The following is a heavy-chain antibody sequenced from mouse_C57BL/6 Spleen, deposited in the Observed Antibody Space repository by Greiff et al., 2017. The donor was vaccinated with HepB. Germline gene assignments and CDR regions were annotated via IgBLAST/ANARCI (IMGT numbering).Heavy chain of an antibody. CDR2: IDPSDSYS. Sequence: VQLQQPGAELVMPGASVKLSCKASGYTFTSYWMHWVKQRPGQGLEWIGEIDPSDSYSNYNQKFKGKSTLTVDKSSSTAYMQLSSLTSEDSAVYYCAGTGPFGPFDYWGQGTTLTVSS. J-gene: IGHJ2*01. CDR1: GYTFTSYW. V-gene: IGHV1-69*01. D-gene: IGHD3-1*01. CDR3: AGTGPFGPFDY.